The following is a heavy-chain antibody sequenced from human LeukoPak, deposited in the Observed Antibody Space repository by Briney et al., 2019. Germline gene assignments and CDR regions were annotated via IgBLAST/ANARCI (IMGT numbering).Heavy chain of an antibody. V-gene: IGHV3-23*01. CDR1: GFTFSSYA. D-gene: IGHD3-10*01. Sequence: GGSLRLSCAASGFTFSSYAMSWVRQAPGKGLEWVSAISGSGGSTYYADSVKGRFTISRDNSKNTLSLQMNSLRAEDTAVYYCAKGSNYYGSGSYHRSWGQGTLVTVSS. J-gene: IGHJ5*02. CDR2: ISGSGGST. CDR3: AKGSNYYGSGSYHRS.